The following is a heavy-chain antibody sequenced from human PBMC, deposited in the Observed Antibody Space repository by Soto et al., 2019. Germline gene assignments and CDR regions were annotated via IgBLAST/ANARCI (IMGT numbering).Heavy chain of an antibody. J-gene: IGHJ4*02. V-gene: IGHV3-64D*08. D-gene: IGHD3-22*01. CDR3: AKVAKVVVYPTYYFDY. Sequence: PGGSLRLSCSASGFTFSSYAMHWVRQAPGKGLEYVSAISSNGGSTYYADSVKGRFTISRDNSKNTLYLQMSSLRAEDTAVYYCAKVAKVVVYPTYYFDYWGQGTLVTVSS. CDR2: ISSNGGST. CDR1: GFTFSSYA.